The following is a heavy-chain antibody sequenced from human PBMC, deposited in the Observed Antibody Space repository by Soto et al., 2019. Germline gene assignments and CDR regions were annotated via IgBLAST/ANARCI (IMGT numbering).Heavy chain of an antibody. CDR3: AKAVAGIYGSMGYYYGMDV. D-gene: IGHD6-19*01. CDR1: GFTFSSYA. V-gene: IGHV3-23*01. Sequence: GGSLRLSCAASGFTFSSYAMSWVRQAPGKGLEWVSAISGSGGSTYYADSVKGRFTISRDNSKNTLYLQMNSLRAEDTAVYYSAKAVAGIYGSMGYYYGMDVWGQGTTVTVSS. J-gene: IGHJ6*02. CDR2: ISGSGGST.